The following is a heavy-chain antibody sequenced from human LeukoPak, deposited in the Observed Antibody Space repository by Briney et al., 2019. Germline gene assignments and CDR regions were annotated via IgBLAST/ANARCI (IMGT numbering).Heavy chain of an antibody. CDR1: GGTFSSYA. V-gene: IGHV1-69*10. CDR3: AREPHGMDV. Sequence: GASLKVSCKASGGTFSSYAIIWVRQAPGEGLEWMGGIIPILGIANYAQKFQGRVTITADKSTSTAYMELSSLRSEDTAVYYCAREPHGMDVWGQGTTVTVSS. CDR2: IIPILGIA. J-gene: IGHJ6*02.